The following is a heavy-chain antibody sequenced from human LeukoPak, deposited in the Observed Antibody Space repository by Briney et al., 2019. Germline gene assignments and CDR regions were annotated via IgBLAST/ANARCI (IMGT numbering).Heavy chain of an antibody. D-gene: IGHD4/OR15-4a*01. CDR3: AKDPGTMVVVGWYFDL. CDR2: ISGSGGST. Sequence: GGSLRLSCAASGFTFSNFAISWVRQAPGKGLEWVSTISGSGGSTYYADSVKGRFTVSRDNSKNTLYMEMNSLRADDMAVYYCAKDPGTMVVVGWYFDLWGRGTLVTVS. CDR1: GFTFSNFA. J-gene: IGHJ2*01. V-gene: IGHV3-23*01.